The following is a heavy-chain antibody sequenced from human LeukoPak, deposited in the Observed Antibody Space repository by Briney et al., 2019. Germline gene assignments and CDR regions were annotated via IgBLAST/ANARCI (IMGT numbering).Heavy chain of an antibody. J-gene: IGHJ2*01. Sequence: SETLSLTCTVSGGSISSSSYYWGWIRQPPGKGLEWIGSTYYSGSTYYNPSLKSRVTISVDTSKNQFSLKLSSVTAADTAVYYCARHRVWINDLWGRGTLVTVSS. CDR1: GGSISSSSYY. D-gene: IGHD6-13*01. CDR2: TYYSGST. V-gene: IGHV4-39*01. CDR3: ARHRVWINDL.